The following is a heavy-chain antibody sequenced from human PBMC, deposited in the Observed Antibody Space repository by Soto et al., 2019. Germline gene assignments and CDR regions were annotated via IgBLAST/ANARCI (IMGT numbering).Heavy chain of an antibody. J-gene: IGHJ5*01. Sequence: QVQLQESGPGLVKPSETLSLTCTVSGGSLTSYYWAWIRQPPGKGLEWIGYIYYSGSTSYNPSINTRVTISVDSSNTQFSLTLSSVSAADTAVYYCARLGGYYQSLDSWGQGTLVTVSS. D-gene: IGHD3-22*01. CDR2: IYYSGST. CDR3: ARLGGYYQSLDS. CDR1: GGSLTSYY. V-gene: IGHV4-59*08.